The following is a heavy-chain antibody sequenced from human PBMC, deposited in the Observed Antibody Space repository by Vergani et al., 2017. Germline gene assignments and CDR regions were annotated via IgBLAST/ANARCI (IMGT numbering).Heavy chain of an antibody. CDR2: IYVSGIT. CDR1: GATIHNDFYY. J-gene: IGHJ3*01. V-gene: IGHV4-61*02. Sequence: QVQLQESGPGLVKPSQTLSLTCTVSGATIHNDFYYWHWIRQPAGKGLEWIGRIYVSGITDYNSSLQSRVSMSVDTSKNQFSLTLTSVTAADTAVYYCARDNKQLRPRACDLWGQGTMVTVSS. D-gene: IGHD4-23*01. CDR3: ARDNKQLRPRACDL.